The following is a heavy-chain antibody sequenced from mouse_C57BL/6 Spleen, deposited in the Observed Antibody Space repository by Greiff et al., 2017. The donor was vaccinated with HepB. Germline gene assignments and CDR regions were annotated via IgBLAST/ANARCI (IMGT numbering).Heavy chain of an antibody. CDR2: IYPGDGDT. CDR3: AREGENDGYFFAY. CDR1: GYAFSSYW. J-gene: IGHJ3*01. D-gene: IGHD2-3*01. Sequence: VKLVESGAELVKPGASVKISCKASGYAFSSYWMNWVKQRPGKGLEWIGQIYPGDGDTNYNGKFKGKATLTADKSSSTAYMQLSSLTSEDSAVYFCAREGENDGYFFAYWGQGTLVTVSA. V-gene: IGHV1-80*01.